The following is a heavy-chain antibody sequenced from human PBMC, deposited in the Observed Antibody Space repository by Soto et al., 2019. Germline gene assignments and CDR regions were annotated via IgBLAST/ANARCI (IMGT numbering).Heavy chain of an antibody. D-gene: IGHD2-15*01. CDR3: ARIHCSGGSCYSSWFDP. CDR2: MNPNSGNT. V-gene: IGHV1-8*01. CDR1: GYTFTSYD. Sequence: GASVKVSCKASGYTFTSYDINWVRQATGQGLEWMGWMNPNSGNTGYAQKFQGRVTMTRNTSISTAYMELSSLRSEDTAVYYCARIHCSGGSCYSSWFDPWGQGTLVTVSS. J-gene: IGHJ5*02.